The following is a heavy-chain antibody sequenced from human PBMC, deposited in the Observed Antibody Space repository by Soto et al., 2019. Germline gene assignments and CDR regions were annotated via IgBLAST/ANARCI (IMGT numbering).Heavy chain of an antibody. CDR2: IYYSGST. V-gene: IGHV4-31*03. CDR1: GGSISSGGYY. Sequence: QVQLQESGPGLVKPSQTLSLTCTVSGGSISSGGYYWSWIRQHPGKGLEWIGYIYYSGSTCYNPSLKSRVTLSVDTSKNQFSLKLSSVTAADTAVYYCARDLNLSYYFDYWGQGTLVTVSS. CDR3: ARDLNLSYYFDY. J-gene: IGHJ4*02.